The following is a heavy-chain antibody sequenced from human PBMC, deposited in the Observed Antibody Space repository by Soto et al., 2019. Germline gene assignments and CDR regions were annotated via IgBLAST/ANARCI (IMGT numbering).Heavy chain of an antibody. Sequence: QVQLQQSGPGLVKPSQTLSVTCAISGDSVSSNNIGWNWIRQSPARGLEWLGRTFYRSEWNFDYXDXVXSXXTITPDTSKNQITLHVLSVTPEDTAISYCTRSRQLGRGFPFWGQGTQVLVSS. J-gene: IGHJ4*02. CDR1: GDSVSSNNIG. V-gene: IGHV6-1*01. D-gene: IGHD7-27*01. CDR2: TFYRSEWNF. CDR3: TRSRQLGRGFPF.